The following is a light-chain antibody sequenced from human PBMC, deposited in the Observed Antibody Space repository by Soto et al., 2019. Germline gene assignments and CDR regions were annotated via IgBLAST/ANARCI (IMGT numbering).Light chain of an antibody. CDR1: SSNIGKNA. CDR3: STWDDNLSVV. V-gene: IGLV1-36*01. CDR2: SND. J-gene: IGLJ2*01. Sequence: QSVLTQPPSVSEAPRQRVTISCSGSSSNIGKNAVNWYQQLPGEAPRLLIYSNDLRPSRVSDRFSGSKSGTSASLAISGLQSEDEADCYCSTWDDNLSVVFGGGTKVTVL.